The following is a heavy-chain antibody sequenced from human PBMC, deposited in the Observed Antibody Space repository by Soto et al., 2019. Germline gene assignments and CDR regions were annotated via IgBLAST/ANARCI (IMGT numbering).Heavy chain of an antibody. CDR1: GVSIGSHF. Sequence: SETLSLTCSVSGVSIGSHFWGWIRQAPGKGPELVGYIYHTVNTNYNPALKSRVTISMDTSENQLSLQLSSVTAADTAVYYCARLQYTVVTALDIWGQGTMVTVSS. CDR3: ARLQYTVVTALDI. J-gene: IGHJ3*02. V-gene: IGHV4-59*11. D-gene: IGHD2-15*01. CDR2: IYHTVNT.